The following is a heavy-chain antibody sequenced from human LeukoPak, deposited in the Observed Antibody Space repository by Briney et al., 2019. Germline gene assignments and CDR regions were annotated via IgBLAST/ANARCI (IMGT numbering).Heavy chain of an antibody. CDR1: GFTFSNAW. D-gene: IGHD3-16*02. CDR2: IKSKTDGGTT. V-gene: IGHV3-15*01. Sequence: GGSLRLSCAASGFTFSNAWMSWVRQAPGKGLEWVGRIKSKTDGGTTDYAAPVKGRFTISRDDSKNTLYLQMNSLKTEDTAVYYCTTGNDYVWGSYRENGAFDIWGQGTMVTVSS. CDR3: TTGNDYVWGSYRENGAFDI. J-gene: IGHJ3*02.